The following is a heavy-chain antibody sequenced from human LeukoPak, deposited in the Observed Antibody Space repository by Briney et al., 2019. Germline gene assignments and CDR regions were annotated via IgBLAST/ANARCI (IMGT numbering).Heavy chain of an antibody. CDR1: GFSFSSYP. CDR3: AKSMDTVGATTLDF. D-gene: IGHD1-26*01. Sequence: GGSLRLSCEAPGFSFSSYPMSWVRQAPGRGLEWVATISGDGQDTFCAGLGTGRFIVSRDNIRNTVFLERDSLREEDTAVYYCAKSMDTVGATTLDFWGQGARVIVSS. J-gene: IGHJ4*02. CDR2: ISGDGQDT. V-gene: IGHV3-23*01.